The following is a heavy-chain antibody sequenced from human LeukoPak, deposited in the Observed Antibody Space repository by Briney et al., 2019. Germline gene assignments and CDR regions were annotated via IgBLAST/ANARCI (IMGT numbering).Heavy chain of an antibody. Sequence: GASAKVSCKASGYTFTSYYMHWVRQAPGQGLEWMGIINPSGGSTSYAQKFQGRVTMTRDTSKNQFSLKLSSVTAADTAVYYCARVTGRRATAFDYWGQGTLVTVSS. CDR1: GYTFTSYY. CDR2: INPSGGST. J-gene: IGHJ4*02. CDR3: ARVTGRRATAFDY. V-gene: IGHV1-46*01. D-gene: IGHD1-26*01.